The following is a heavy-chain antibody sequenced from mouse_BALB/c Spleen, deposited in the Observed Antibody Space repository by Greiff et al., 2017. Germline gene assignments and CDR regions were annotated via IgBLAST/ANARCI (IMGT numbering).Heavy chain of an antibody. J-gene: IGHJ2*01. CDR2: ISSGGGST. CDR1: GFAFSSYD. Sequence: EVKLVESGGGLVKPGGSLKLSCAASGFAFSSYDMSWVRQTPEKRLEWVAYISSGGGSTYYPDTVKGRFTISRDNAKNTLYLQMSSLKSEDTAMYYCARHRVQGFDYWGQGTTLTVSS. V-gene: IGHV5-12-1*01. CDR3: ARHRVQGFDY. D-gene: IGHD2-14*01.